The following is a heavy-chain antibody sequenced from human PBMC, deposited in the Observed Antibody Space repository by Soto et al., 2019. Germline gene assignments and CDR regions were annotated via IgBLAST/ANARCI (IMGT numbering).Heavy chain of an antibody. CDR2: IIPIFGTA. Sequence: QVQLVQSGAEVKKPGSSVKVSCKASGGTFSSYAISWVRQAPGQGLEWMGGIIPIFGTANYAQKFQGRVTITADKSTSTAYMELSSLRSEDTAVYYCARSEKVTGTPFPYCYYGMDVWGQGTTVTVSS. V-gene: IGHV1-69*06. J-gene: IGHJ6*02. CDR3: ARSEKVTGTPFPYCYYGMDV. D-gene: IGHD1-7*01. CDR1: GGTFSSYA.